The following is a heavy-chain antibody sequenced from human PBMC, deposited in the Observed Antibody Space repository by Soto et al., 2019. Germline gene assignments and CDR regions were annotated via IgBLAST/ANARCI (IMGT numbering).Heavy chain of an antibody. CDR1: GGSISSYY. D-gene: IGHD2-21*01. CDR3: ARAHSLDV. J-gene: IGHJ6*02. V-gene: IGHV4-59*01. CDR2: IYYSGST. Sequence: QLQLQESGPGLVKPSETLSLTCTVSGGSISSYYWNWIRQPPGQGLEWIGYIYYSGSTTYNPSLMSRVTISVDTSKNQFSLKLRSVTAADTAVYYCARAHSLDVWGQGTTVAVSS.